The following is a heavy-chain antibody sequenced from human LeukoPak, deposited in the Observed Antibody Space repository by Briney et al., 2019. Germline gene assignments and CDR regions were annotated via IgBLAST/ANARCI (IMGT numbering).Heavy chain of an antibody. V-gene: IGHV1-8*01. Sequence: ASVKVSCKASGYTFTSYDINWVRQATGQGLEWMGWMNPNSGNTGYAQKFQGRVTVTRNTSISTAYMELSSLRSEDTAVYYCATNWFGGTYNWFDPWGQGTLVTVSS. J-gene: IGHJ5*02. CDR2: MNPNSGNT. D-gene: IGHD3-10*01. CDR3: ATNWFGGTYNWFDP. CDR1: GYTFTSYD.